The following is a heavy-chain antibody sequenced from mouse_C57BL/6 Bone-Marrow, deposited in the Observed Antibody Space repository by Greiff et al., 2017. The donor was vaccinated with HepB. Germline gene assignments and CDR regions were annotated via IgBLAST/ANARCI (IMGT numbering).Heavy chain of an antibody. CDR3: SRAYYYGSSYGYFDV. V-gene: IGHV1-55*01. CDR1: GYTFTSYW. D-gene: IGHD1-1*01. Sequence: QVQLQQSGAELVKPGASVKMSCKASGYTFTSYWITWVKQRPGQGLEWIGDIYPGSGSTNYNEKFKSKATLTVDTSSSTAYMQLSSLTSEDSAVYYCSRAYYYGSSYGYFDVWGTGTTVTVSS. CDR2: IYPGSGST. J-gene: IGHJ1*03.